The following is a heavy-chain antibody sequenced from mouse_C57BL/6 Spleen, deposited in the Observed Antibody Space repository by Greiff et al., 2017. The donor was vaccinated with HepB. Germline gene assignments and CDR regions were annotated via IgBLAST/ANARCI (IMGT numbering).Heavy chain of an antibody. D-gene: IGHD1-1*01. Sequence: VQLQQSGAELVKPGASVKISCKASGYAFSSYWMNWVKQRPGKGLEWIGQIYPGDGDTNYNGKFKGKATLTADKSSSTAYMQLSSLTSEDSAVYFCAREGYYGSSAMDYWGQGTSVTVSS. J-gene: IGHJ4*01. CDR1: GYAFSSYW. V-gene: IGHV1-80*01. CDR3: AREGYYGSSAMDY. CDR2: IYPGDGDT.